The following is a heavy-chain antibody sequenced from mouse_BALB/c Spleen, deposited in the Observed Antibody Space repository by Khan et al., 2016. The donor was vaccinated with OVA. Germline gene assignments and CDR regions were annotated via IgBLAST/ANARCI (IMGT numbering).Heavy chain of an antibody. CDR3: AGEDDNYYFDY. V-gene: IGHV5-17*02. Sequence: EVELVESGGGLVQPGGSRKLSCAASGFTFSSFGMHWVRQAPEKGLEWVAYISSGSSTIYYADTVKGRFTISRDNPKNTLFLQMTSLRSEDTAMYYGAGEDDNYYFDYWGQGTTLTVSS. D-gene: IGHD2-1*01. CDR2: ISSGSSTI. CDR1: GFTFSSFG. J-gene: IGHJ2*01.